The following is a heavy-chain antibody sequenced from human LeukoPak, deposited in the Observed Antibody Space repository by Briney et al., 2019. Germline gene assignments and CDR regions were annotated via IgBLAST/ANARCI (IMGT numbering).Heavy chain of an antibody. CDR3: ARCGYSDAWSCDN. V-gene: IGHV1-3*04. J-gene: IGHJ4*02. CDR1: GYTFTSYT. CDR2: INTGNGST. D-gene: IGHD5-18*01. Sequence: ASVKVSCKASGYTFTSYTIHWVRQAPGQRLEWMGWINTGNGSTEYSQKFQGRVTVTTDTSAGTAYMELSSLRSEHTAVYYCARCGYSDAWSCDNWGQGTLVTVSS.